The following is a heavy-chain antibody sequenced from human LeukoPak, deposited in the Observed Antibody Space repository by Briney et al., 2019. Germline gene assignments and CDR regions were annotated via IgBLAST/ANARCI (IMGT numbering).Heavy chain of an antibody. CDR1: GFTFSSYA. J-gene: IGHJ4*02. CDR3: ARDRTGGGGPFDY. CDR2: ISYDGSNK. V-gene: IGHV3-30*04. D-gene: IGHD3/OR15-3a*01. Sequence: GRSPRLSCAASGFTFSSYAMHWVRQAPGKGLEWVAVISYDGSNKYYADSVKDRFTISRDNSKNTLYLQMNSLRAEDTAVYYCARDRTGGGGPFDYWGQGTLVTVSS.